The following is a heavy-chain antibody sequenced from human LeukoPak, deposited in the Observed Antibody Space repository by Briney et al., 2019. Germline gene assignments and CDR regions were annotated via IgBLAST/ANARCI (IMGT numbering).Heavy chain of an antibody. Sequence: GGSLRLSCAASGFTFSSYWMSWVRQAPGKGLEWVANIKQDGSEKYYVDSVMGRFTISRDNTKSSLYLQMNSLRAEDTAVYYCARDRSVMYFDYWGQGTLVTVSS. CDR1: GFTFSSYW. CDR3: ARDRSVMYFDY. CDR2: IKQDGSEK. D-gene: IGHD2-8*01. J-gene: IGHJ4*02. V-gene: IGHV3-7*05.